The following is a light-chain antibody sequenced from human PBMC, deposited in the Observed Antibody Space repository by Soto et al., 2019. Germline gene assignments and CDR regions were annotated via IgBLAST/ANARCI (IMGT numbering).Light chain of an antibody. CDR1: SSDKCGYIF. Sequence: QSALTQPPSAYGSPGQSVTIYCTGTSSDKCGYIFVSCYQQSPGRAPKLMIYEVTKRPSGVPDRFSGSKSGNTASLTVSGLQAEDEADYYCSSYAASNNFYFVFGGGTKVTVL. J-gene: IGLJ3*02. V-gene: IGLV2-8*01. CDR3: SSYAASNNFYFV. CDR2: EVT.